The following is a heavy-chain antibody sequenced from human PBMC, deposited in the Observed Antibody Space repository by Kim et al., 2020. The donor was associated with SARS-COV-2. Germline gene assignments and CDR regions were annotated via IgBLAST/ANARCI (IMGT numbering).Heavy chain of an antibody. J-gene: IGHJ4*02. CDR2: T. CDR3: ARAPYGGSVDY. Sequence: TNYNPSLKSRVTISVDTSKNQFSLKLSSVTAADTAVYYCARAPYGGSVDYWGQGTLVTVSS. V-gene: IGHV4-59*01. D-gene: IGHD2-15*01.